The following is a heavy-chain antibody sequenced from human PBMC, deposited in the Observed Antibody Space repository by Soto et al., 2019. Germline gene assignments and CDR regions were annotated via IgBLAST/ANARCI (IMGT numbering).Heavy chain of an antibody. Sequence: QVQLQESGPGLVKPSQTLSLTCTVSGGSISSGGYYWSWIRQHPGKGLEWIGYIYYSGSTYYHPSLKSRVTISVDTSKNQFSLKLSSVTAADTAVYYWARDRPEGYYDSSGYYGGGYYFDYWGQGTLVTVSS. CDR2: IYYSGST. CDR3: ARDRPEGYYDSSGYYGGGYYFDY. D-gene: IGHD3-22*01. V-gene: IGHV4-31*03. J-gene: IGHJ4*02. CDR1: GGSISSGGYY.